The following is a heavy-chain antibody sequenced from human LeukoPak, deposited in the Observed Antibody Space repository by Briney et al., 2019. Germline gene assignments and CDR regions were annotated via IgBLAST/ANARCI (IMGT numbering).Heavy chain of an antibody. J-gene: IGHJ4*02. D-gene: IGHD6-13*01. CDR2: ISSSSTTR. CDR1: GFTFSSCS. CDR3: ARDHHIAAAGTTFDY. Sequence: GGSLRLSCVVSGFTFSSCSMNWVCQAPGKGLEWVSYISSSSTTRYYADSVKGRFTISRDNAKNSLYLHMNSLRDEDSAVYYCARDHHIAAAGTTFDYWGQGTLVTVSS. V-gene: IGHV3-48*02.